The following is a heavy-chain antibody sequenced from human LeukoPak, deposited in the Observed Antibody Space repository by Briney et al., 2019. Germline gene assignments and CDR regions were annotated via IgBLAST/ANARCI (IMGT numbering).Heavy chain of an antibody. CDR1: GFTFSSYS. CDR3: ARGHSSSWYNWFDP. J-gene: IGHJ5*02. Sequence: KAGGSLRLSCAASGFTFSSYSMNWVRQAPGKGLEWVSSISSSSSYIYYADSVKGRFTISRDNAKNSLYLQMNSLRAEDTAVYYCARGHSSSWYNWFDPWGQGILVTVSS. V-gene: IGHV3-21*01. D-gene: IGHD6-13*01. CDR2: ISSSSSYI.